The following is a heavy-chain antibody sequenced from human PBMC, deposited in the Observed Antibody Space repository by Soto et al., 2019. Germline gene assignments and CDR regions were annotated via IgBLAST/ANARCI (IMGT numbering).Heavy chain of an antibody. CDR3: ARDFGYSGMDV. V-gene: IGHV4-30-4*01. D-gene: IGHD5-12*01. J-gene: IGHJ6*02. Sequence: PSETLSLTCTVSGGSISSGDYYWSWIRQPPGKGLEWIGYIYYSGSTYYNPSLKSRVTISVDTSKNQFSLKLSSATAADTAVYYCARDFGYSGMDVWGQGTTVTVSS. CDR2: IYYSGST. CDR1: GGSISSGDYY.